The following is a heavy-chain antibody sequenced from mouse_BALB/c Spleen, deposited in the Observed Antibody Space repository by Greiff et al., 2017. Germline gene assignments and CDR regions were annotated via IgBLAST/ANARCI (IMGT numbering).Heavy chain of an antibody. V-gene: IGHV5-4*02. Sequence: EVHLVESGGGLVKPGGSLKLSCAASGFTFSDYYMYWVRQTPEKRLEWVATISDGGSYTYYPDSVKGRFTISRDNAKNNLYLQMSSLKSEDTAMYYCARGDWDRYYFDYWGQGTTLTVSS. J-gene: IGHJ2*01. D-gene: IGHD4-1*01. CDR2: ISDGGSYT. CDR3: ARGDWDRYYFDY. CDR1: GFTFSDYY.